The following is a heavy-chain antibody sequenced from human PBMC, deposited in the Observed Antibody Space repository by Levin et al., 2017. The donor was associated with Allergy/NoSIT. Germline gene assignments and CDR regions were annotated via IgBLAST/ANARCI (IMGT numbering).Heavy chain of an antibody. CDR2: IIPIFGTA. CDR3: ARPLLRYFDWLFSPYYYYGMDV. Sequence: SVKVSCKASGGTFSSYAISWVRQAPGQGLEWMGGIIPIFGTANYAQKFQGRVTITADESTSTAYMELSSLRSEDTAVYYCARPLLRYFDWLFSPYYYYGMDVWGQGTTVTVSS. J-gene: IGHJ6*02. V-gene: IGHV1-69*13. D-gene: IGHD3-9*01. CDR1: GGTFSSYA.